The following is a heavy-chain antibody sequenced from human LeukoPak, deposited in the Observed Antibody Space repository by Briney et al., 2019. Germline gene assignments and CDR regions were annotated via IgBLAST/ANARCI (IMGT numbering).Heavy chain of an antibody. J-gene: IGHJ4*02. CDR3: ARAADIGWLRWVFDY. D-gene: IGHD5-12*01. CDR1: GGSISSYY. Sequence: SETLSLTCTVSGGSISSYYWSWIRQPPGKGLEWIGYIYYSGSTNYNPSLKSRVTISVDTSKNQFSLKLSSVTAADTAVYYCARAADIGWLRWVFDYWGQGTLVTVSS. V-gene: IGHV4-59*01. CDR2: IYYSGST.